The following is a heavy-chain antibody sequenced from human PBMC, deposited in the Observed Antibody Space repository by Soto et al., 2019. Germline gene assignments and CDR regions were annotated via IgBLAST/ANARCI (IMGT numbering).Heavy chain of an antibody. CDR3: ARGSYLRMAVAPFDY. CDR2: IWYDGSNE. D-gene: IGHD6-19*01. CDR1: GFHFFTYG. V-gene: IGHV3-33*01. Sequence: GGSLRLSCAGSGFHFFTYGMHWVRQAPGKGLEWVAVIWYDGSNENYADSVRGRFTISRDNSKNTVYLQMNSLRAEDTTVYHCARGSYLRMAVAPFDYWGQGSLVTVSS. J-gene: IGHJ4*02.